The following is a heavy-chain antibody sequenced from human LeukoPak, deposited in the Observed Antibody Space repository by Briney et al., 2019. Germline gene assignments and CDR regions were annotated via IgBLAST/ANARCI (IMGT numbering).Heavy chain of an antibody. CDR3: ARVEFHCSSTSCEEGWFDP. J-gene: IGHJ5*02. D-gene: IGHD2-2*01. CDR1: GGSISSGGYY. V-gene: IGHV4-31*03. Sequence: SETLSLTCTVSGGSISSGGYYWSWIRQHPGKGLEWIGYIYYSGSTYYNPSLKSRVTISVDAPKNQFSLKLSSVTAADTAVYYCARVEFHCSSTSCEEGWFDPWGQGTLVTVSS. CDR2: IYYSGST.